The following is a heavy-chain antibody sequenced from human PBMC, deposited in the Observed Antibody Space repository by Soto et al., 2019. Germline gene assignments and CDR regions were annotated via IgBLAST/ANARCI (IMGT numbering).Heavy chain of an antibody. CDR2: IDHSGST. CDR1: GGSFRGHY. V-gene: IGHV4-34*01. CDR3: ARAGTYYDFWSGYSRNNPQYDY. Sequence: SETLSLTCAVYGGSFRGHYLSWIRQPPGKGLEWIGEIDHSGSTNYNPSLKSRVTISVDTSKNQFSLNLNSVTAADTAIYYCARAGTYYDFWSGYSRNNPQYDYWGQGTLVTVSS. D-gene: IGHD3-3*01. J-gene: IGHJ4*02.